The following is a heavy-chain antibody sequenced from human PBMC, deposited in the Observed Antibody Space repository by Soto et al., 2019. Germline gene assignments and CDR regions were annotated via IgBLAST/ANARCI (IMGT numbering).Heavy chain of an antibody. CDR3: ARDYGEAGNDDVSYTFDY. J-gene: IGHJ4*02. CDR2: ISPNSGGT. CDR1: GYTFTDYY. D-gene: IGHD1-1*01. Sequence: QVQLVQSGAEVKKPGASVKVSCKASGYTFTDYYAHWVRQAPGQGLEWMGWISPNSGGTKYAQKFRGRVTMTRDTSISTTYMELSRLISDDTAFYYCARDYGEAGNDDVSYTFDYWGQGTLVTVSS. V-gene: IGHV1-2*02.